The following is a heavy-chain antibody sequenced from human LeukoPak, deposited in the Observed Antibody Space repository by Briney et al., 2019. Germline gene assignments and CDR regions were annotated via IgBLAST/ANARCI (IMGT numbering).Heavy chain of an antibody. D-gene: IGHD6-19*01. J-gene: IGHJ4*02. Sequence: SSETLSLTCTVSGGSISSSYWSWIRQPPGKGLEWIGHIYYSGSTNYNPSFKSRVAISVDTSKNQFSLKLSSVTAADTAVYYCATWGIAVAGTFDYWGQGTLVTVST. V-gene: IGHV4-59*08. CDR3: ATWGIAVAGTFDY. CDR2: IYYSGST. CDR1: GGSISSSY.